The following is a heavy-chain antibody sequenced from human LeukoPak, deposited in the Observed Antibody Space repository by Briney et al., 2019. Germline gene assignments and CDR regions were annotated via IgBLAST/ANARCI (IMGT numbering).Heavy chain of an antibody. V-gene: IGHV1-2*02. D-gene: IGHD1-26*01. J-gene: IGHJ4*02. CDR1: GYTFTGYY. CDR3: ATQSAIVGATTFDY. CDR2: INPNSGGT. Sequence: ASVKVSCKASGYTFTGYYMHWVRQAPGQGLEWMGWINPNSGGTNYAQKFQGRVTMTRDTSISTAYMELSSLRSEDTAVYYCATQSAIVGATTFDYWGQGTLVTVSS.